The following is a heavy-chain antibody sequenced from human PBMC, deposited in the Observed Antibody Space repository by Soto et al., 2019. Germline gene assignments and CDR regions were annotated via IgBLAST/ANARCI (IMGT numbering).Heavy chain of an antibody. CDR3: VPGFDY. V-gene: IGHV3-74*01. J-gene: IGHJ4*02. Sequence: GGSLRLSCAASGFSISSYWMHWVRQAPGKGLVWVSRINNDGSDTNYADSVRGRFTISRDNAMNTLYLQMNSLRAEDTAVYYCVPGFDYWGQGTLVTVSS. CDR2: INNDGSDT. CDR1: GFSISSYW.